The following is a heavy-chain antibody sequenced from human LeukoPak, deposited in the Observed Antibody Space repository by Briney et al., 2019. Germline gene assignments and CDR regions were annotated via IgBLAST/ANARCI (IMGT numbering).Heavy chain of an antibody. CDR2: IYTRGST. J-gene: IGHJ3*02. CDR3: ARGRYCSADICSGGDAFDI. CDR1: GGSINNYY. V-gene: IGHV4-4*07. Sequence: SETLSLTCTVSGGSINNYYWSWIRQPAGKGLEWIGRIYTRGSTNYNPSLKSRVTMSVDTSKNQFSLKLSSVTAADTAVYYCARGRYCSADICSGGDAFDIWGQETMF. D-gene: IGHD2-15*01.